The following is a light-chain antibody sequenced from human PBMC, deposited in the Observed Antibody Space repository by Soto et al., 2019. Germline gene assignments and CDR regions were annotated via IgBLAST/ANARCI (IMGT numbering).Light chain of an antibody. V-gene: IGKV3-15*01. CDR2: GAS. CDR1: QSVSSN. CDR3: QQRSNWPRT. Sequence: EIFMTQSPATLSVSQGERATLSWRASQSVSSNLAWYQQKPGQAPRLLIYGASTRATGIPARFSGSGSGTEFTLTISSLEPEDFAVYYCQQRSNWPRTFGQGTKVDI. J-gene: IGKJ1*01.